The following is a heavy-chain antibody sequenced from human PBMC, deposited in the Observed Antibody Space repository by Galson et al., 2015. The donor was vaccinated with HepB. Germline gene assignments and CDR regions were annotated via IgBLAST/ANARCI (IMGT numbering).Heavy chain of an antibody. Sequence: SVKVSCKASGYTFTSYYMHWVRQAPGQGLEWMGIINPSGGSTSYAQKLQGRVTMTTDTSTSTAYIELRSLRSDDTAVYYCARGIGPTAATLGYWGQGTLVTVST. CDR2: INPSGGST. V-gene: IGHV1-46*04. CDR1: GYTFTSYY. CDR3: ARGIGPTAATLGY. D-gene: IGHD6-13*01. J-gene: IGHJ4*02.